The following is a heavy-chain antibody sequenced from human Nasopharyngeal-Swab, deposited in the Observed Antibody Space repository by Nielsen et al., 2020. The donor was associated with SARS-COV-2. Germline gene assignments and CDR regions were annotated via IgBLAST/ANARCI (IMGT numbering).Heavy chain of an antibody. CDR1: GFTFSSYG. Sequence: GGSLRLSCAASGFTFSSYGMHWVRQAPGKGLEWVAVIWYDGSNKYYADSVKGRFTISRDNSKNTLYLQMNSLRAEDTAVYYCARGGGMDIVVVVAAPYYYGMDVWGQGTTVTVSS. J-gene: IGHJ6*02. CDR3: ARGGGMDIVVVVAAPYYYGMDV. D-gene: IGHD2-15*01. CDR2: IWYDGSNK. V-gene: IGHV3-33*01.